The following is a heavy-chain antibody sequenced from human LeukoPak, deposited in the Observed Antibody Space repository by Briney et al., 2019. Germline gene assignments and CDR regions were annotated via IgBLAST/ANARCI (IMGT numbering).Heavy chain of an antibody. CDR1: GFSLRTYA. D-gene: IGHD2-15*01. Sequence: GGSLRLSCVVSGFSLRTYAMSWVRQAPGKGLEWVTTIRGGGFSRYYADSVKGRVSISRDDSKNTVSLEVDNLGVEDTAIYYCAKHKGGGLGNDAFDMWSPGTMLIVSS. CDR2: IRGGGFSR. J-gene: IGHJ3*02. V-gene: IGHV3-23*01. CDR3: AKHKGGGLGNDAFDM.